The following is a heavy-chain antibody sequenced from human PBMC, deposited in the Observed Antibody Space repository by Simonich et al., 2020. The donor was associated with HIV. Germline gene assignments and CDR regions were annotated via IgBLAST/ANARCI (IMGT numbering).Heavy chain of an antibody. Sequence: QVQLQQWGAGLLKPSETLSLTCAVYGGSFSGYYWSWIRQPPGKGLEWIGEITYSGRTNYNTSLKNRVTISINTSKKQFSLRLNSVTAADTAVYYCAREVGYYPPQLEENNAFDIWGQGTMVTVSS. CDR2: ITYSGRT. V-gene: IGHV4-34*01. CDR1: GGSFSGYY. CDR3: AREVGYYPPQLEENNAFDI. D-gene: IGHD3-10*01. J-gene: IGHJ3*02.